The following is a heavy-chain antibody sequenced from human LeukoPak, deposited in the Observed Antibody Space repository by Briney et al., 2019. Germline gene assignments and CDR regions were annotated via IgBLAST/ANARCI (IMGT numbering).Heavy chain of an antibody. Sequence: SETLSLTCAVYGGSFSGYYWSWIRQPPGKGLEWIGEINHRGSTNYNPSFKSRVTISVDTSKNQFSLKLSSVTGADTAVYYCARVGDIVVVVAATGRRYGMDVWGQGTTVTVSS. V-gene: IGHV4-34*01. CDR3: ARVGDIVVVVAATGRRYGMDV. CDR2: INHRGST. CDR1: GGSFSGYY. J-gene: IGHJ6*02. D-gene: IGHD2-15*01.